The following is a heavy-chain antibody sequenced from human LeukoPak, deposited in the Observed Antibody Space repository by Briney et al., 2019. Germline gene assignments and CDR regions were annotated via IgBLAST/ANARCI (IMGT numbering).Heavy chain of an antibody. V-gene: IGHV1-18*04. Sequence: GASVKVSCKASGYTFTSYGISWVRQAPGQGLEWMGWISAYNGNTSYAQKLQGRVTMTTDTSTSTAYMELWSLRSDDTAVYYCARSPFTMVRGPIGYYFDYWGQGTLVTVSS. CDR1: GYTFTSYG. J-gene: IGHJ4*02. CDR2: ISAYNGNT. D-gene: IGHD3-10*01. CDR3: ARSPFTMVRGPIGYYFDY.